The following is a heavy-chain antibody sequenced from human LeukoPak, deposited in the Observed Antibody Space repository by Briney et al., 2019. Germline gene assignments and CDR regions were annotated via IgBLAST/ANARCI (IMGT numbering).Heavy chain of an antibody. CDR1: GFTFSSYS. D-gene: IGHD3-22*01. CDR2: IKQDGSEE. Sequence: GGSLRLSCAASGFTFSSYSMNWVRQAPGKGLEWVANIKQDGSEEYNVDCVKGRFTISRDNAKNSLYLQMNSLRAEDTAVYYCARDPYDSRSGSYGAFDIWGQGTMVTVSS. V-gene: IGHV3-7*01. CDR3: ARDPYDSRSGSYGAFDI. J-gene: IGHJ3*02.